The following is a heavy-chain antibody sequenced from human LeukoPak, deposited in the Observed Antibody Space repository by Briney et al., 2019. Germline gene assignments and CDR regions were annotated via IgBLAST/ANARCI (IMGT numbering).Heavy chain of an antibody. CDR1: GGSISSYY. CDR2: INHSGST. D-gene: IGHD1-1*01. V-gene: IGHV4-34*01. CDR3: ARSWVPRSFFDY. J-gene: IGHJ4*02. Sequence: SETLSLTCTVSGGSISSYYWSWIRQPPGKGLEWIGEINHSGSTNYNPSLKSRVTISVDTSKNQFSLKLSSVTAADTAVYYCARSWVPRSFFDYWGQGTLVTVSS.